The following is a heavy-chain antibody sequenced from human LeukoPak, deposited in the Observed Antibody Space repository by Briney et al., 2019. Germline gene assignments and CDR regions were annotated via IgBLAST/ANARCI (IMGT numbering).Heavy chain of an antibody. CDR3: ARGIFYGGRNQYLWFDL. J-gene: IGHJ5*02. V-gene: IGHV4-34*01. D-gene: IGHD4-23*01. CDR1: GGPFRGFF. CDR2: ISHSATS. Sequence: ASETLSLTCAVYGGPFRGFFWSWIRQAPGKGLEWLGEISHSATSNYSPSLKSRITISLDTSRSQFSLRLTSVTAADTAVYYCARGIFYGGRNQYLWFDLWGQGTLVTVSS.